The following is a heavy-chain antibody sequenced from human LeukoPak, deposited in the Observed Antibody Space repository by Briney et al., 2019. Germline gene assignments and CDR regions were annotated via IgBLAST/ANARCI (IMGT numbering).Heavy chain of an antibody. D-gene: IGHD3-10*01. CDR2: ISSSSSYI. Sequence: PGGSLRLSCAASGFTFSSYSMNWVRQAPGKGLECVSSISSSSSYIYYADSVKGRFTISRDNAKNSLYLQMNSLRAEDTAVYYCARDARGTIGSGSFDYWGQGTLVTVSS. CDR3: ARDARGTIGSGSFDY. V-gene: IGHV3-21*01. J-gene: IGHJ4*02. CDR1: GFTFSSYS.